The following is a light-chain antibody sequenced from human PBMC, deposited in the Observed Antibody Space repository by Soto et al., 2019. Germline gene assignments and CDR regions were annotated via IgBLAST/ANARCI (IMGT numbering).Light chain of an antibody. CDR1: TSDVGGDKF. CDR2: EVT. CDR3: SSYANNHYV. V-gene: IGLV2-14*01. Sequence: QSALTQPASVSGPPGQSITITCTGTTSDVGGDKFVSWYQHHPGKAPKLMIYEVTNRPSGVSDRFSGSKSGNTACLTISGLQAEDEADYYCSSYANNHYVFGTGTKLTVL. J-gene: IGLJ1*01.